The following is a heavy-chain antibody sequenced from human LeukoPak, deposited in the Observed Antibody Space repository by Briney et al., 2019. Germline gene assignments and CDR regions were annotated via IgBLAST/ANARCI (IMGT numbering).Heavy chain of an antibody. D-gene: IGHD6-6*01. J-gene: IGHJ4*02. CDR3: ARGESIACLGY. Sequence: VXQAPGQGLXXMLWINPNTVGTNYPQKFQASVTMTRDPSISTAYMELSRLRSDDTAVYYCARGESIACLGYWGQGTLVTVSS. V-gene: IGHV1-2*02. CDR2: INPNTVGT.